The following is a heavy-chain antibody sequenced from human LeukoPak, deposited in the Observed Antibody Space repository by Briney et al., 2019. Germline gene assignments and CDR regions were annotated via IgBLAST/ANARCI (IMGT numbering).Heavy chain of an antibody. CDR3: ARGWFGRSNYYMDV. CDR2: IYYSGST. V-gene: IGHV4-59*01. D-gene: IGHD3-10*01. Sequence: SETLSLTCTVSGVSISSYYWSWIRQPPGKGLEWIGYIYYSGSTNYNPSLKSRVTISVDTSKSQFSLKLNSVTAADTAVYYCARGWFGRSNYYMDVWGKGTTVTISS. CDR1: GVSISSYY. J-gene: IGHJ6*03.